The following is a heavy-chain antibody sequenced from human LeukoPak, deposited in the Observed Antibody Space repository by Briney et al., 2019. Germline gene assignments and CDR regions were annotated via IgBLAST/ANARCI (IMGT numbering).Heavy chain of an antibody. Sequence: PSETLSLTCSVSNGAVKNYYWTWIRQPPGQGLEWIGNFLYSGTTTYRASLDSRLIISVDNSKNTVSLRLFSVTAADTAVYYCATLVYSGSRYHFDTWGQGTLVTVSS. CDR2: FLYSGTT. D-gene: IGHD1-26*01. V-gene: IGHV4-59*02. J-gene: IGHJ4*02. CDR3: ATLVYSGSRYHFDT. CDR1: NGAVKNYY.